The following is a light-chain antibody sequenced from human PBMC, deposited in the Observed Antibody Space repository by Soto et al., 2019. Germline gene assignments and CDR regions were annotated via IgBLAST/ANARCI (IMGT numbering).Light chain of an antibody. CDR1: NSDVGGYNY. CDR3: CSYAGTYSPVV. CDR2: DVS. Sequence: QSALTQPRSVSGSPGQSVTISCTGTNSDVGGYNYVSWYQQHPGKAPKLMIYDVSKRPSGVPDRFSGSKSGNTASLTISGLQAEDEADYYCCSYAGTYSPVVFGGVTKLTVL. V-gene: IGLV2-11*01. J-gene: IGLJ2*01.